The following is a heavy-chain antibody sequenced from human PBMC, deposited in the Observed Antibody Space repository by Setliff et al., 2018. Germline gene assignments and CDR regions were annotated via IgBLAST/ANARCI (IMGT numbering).Heavy chain of an antibody. CDR3: ARGDVYSGSYYHFDY. CDR1: GYTFTGYY. Sequence: RASVKVSCKASGYTFTGYYMHWVRQAPGQGLEWMGWINPNSGGTNYAQKFQGWVTMTRDTSISTAYMELSSLTSEDTAIYYCARGDVYSGSYYHFDYWGQGTLVTVSS. CDR2: INPNSGGT. J-gene: IGHJ4*02. D-gene: IGHD1-26*01. V-gene: IGHV1-2*04.